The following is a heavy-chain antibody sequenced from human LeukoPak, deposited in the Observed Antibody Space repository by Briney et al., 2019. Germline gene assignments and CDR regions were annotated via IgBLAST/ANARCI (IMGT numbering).Heavy chain of an antibody. Sequence: SETLSLTCTVSGGSISSYYWSWIRQPPGKGLEWIGYIYHSGSTYYNPSLKSRVTISVDKSKNQFSLKLSSVTAADTAVYYCARAAHDYGDFDYWGQGTLVTVSS. CDR2: IYHSGST. CDR1: GGSISSYY. D-gene: IGHD4-17*01. CDR3: ARAAHDYGDFDY. V-gene: IGHV4-59*12. J-gene: IGHJ4*02.